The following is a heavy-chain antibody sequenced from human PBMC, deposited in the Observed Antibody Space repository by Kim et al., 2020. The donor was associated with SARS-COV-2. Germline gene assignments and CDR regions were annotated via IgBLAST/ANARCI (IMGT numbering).Heavy chain of an antibody. Sequence: SETLSLTCTVSGGSISSYYWSWIRQPPGKGLEWIGYIYYSGSTNYNPSLKSRVTISVDTSKNQFSLKLSSVTAADTAVYYCARDLGPHTAMVNYYYGMDVWGQGTTVTVSS. D-gene: IGHD5-18*01. CDR2: IYYSGST. CDR1: GGSISSYY. J-gene: IGHJ6*02. V-gene: IGHV4-59*01. CDR3: ARDLGPHTAMVNYYYGMDV.